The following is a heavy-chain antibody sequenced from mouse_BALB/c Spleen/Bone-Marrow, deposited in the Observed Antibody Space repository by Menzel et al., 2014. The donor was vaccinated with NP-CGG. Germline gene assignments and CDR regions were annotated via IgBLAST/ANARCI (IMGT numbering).Heavy chain of an antibody. CDR2: ISDGGGHT. CDR3: ARDGDYRYAWFSY. Sequence: EVKLVESGGRLVKPGGSLKLSCAASGFSFSDHYMYLVRQTPEKRLEWVATISDGGGHTYYSDSVKGRFTISRDNAKNNLYLQMSSLKSEDTAMYHCARDGDYRYAWFSYWGQGTPVTVSA. V-gene: IGHV5-4*02. J-gene: IGHJ3*01. D-gene: IGHD2-14*01. CDR1: GFSFSDHY.